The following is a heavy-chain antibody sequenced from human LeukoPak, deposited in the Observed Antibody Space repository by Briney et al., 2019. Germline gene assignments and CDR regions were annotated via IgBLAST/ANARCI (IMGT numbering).Heavy chain of an antibody. V-gene: IGHV1-2*02. J-gene: IGHJ6*03. D-gene: IGHD2-15*01. CDR3: ARVLHAIGYCSGGSCYRPYYYYYYMDV. CDR1: GYTFTGYY. Sequence: VASVKVSCKASGYTFTGYYMHWVRQAPGQGLEWMGWINPNSGGTNYAQKFQGRVTMTRDTSISTAYMELSRLRSDDTAVYYCARVLHAIGYCSGGSCYRPYYYYYYMDVWGKGTTVTVSS. CDR2: INPNSGGT.